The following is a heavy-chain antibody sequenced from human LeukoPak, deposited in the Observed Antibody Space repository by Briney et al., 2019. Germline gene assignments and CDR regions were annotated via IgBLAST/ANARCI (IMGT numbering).Heavy chain of an antibody. CDR2: IYHSGST. J-gene: IGHJ6*03. D-gene: IGHD6-13*01. CDR3: ARVPRMQQQLVGGYYYYYMDV. V-gene: IGHV4-4*02. CDR1: GGSISSSNW. Sequence: SETLSLTCAVSGGSISSSNWWSWVRQPPGKGLEWIGEIYHSGSTNYNPSLKSRVTMSVDTSKNQFSLKLSSVTAADTAVYYCARVPRMQQQLVGGYYYYYMDVWGKGTTVTVSS.